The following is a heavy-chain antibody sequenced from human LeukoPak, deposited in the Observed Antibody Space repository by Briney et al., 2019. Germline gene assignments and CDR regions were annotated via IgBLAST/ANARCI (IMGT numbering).Heavy chain of an antibody. Sequence: GGSLRLSYAASGFTFDDYGMSWVRQAPGKGLEWVSGINWNGGSTGYADSVKGRFTISRDNAKNSLYLQMNSLRAEETALYYCAREGYSGSYSDFDYWGQGTLVTVSS. CDR1: GFTFDDYG. CDR3: AREGYSGSYSDFDY. V-gene: IGHV3-20*03. J-gene: IGHJ4*02. D-gene: IGHD1-26*01. CDR2: INWNGGST.